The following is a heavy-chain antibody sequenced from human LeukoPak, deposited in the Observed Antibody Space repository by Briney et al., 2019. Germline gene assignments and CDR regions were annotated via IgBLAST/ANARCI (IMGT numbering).Heavy chain of an antibody. D-gene: IGHD3-22*01. V-gene: IGHV3-48*04. CDR3: ARAKFDSSGYYYRGFDI. CDR2: ITDNGIKI. CDR1: GFSFSSYA. J-gene: IGHJ3*02. Sequence: GGSLRLSCATSGFSFSSYAMSWVRQAPGRGLEWVSYITDNGIKIYYTDSVKGRFTMSRDNAKKSLYLQMNSLRAEDTAVYYCARAKFDSSGYYYRGFDIWGQGTMITVSS.